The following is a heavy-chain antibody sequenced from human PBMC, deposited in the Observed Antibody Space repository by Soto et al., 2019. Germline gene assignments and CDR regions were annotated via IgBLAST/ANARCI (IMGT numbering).Heavy chain of an antibody. Sequence: GASVKVSCKASGYSLTDNGITWVRQASGQGLEYVGWISPDSGKTDYAQKFQGRVTMTRDTSINTVYMELSSLRSDDTAVYYCASVYGYYYYYMDVWGKGTTVTVSS. CDR3: ASVYGYYYYYMDV. CDR1: GYSLTDNG. CDR2: ISPDSGKT. J-gene: IGHJ6*03. D-gene: IGHD2-8*01. V-gene: IGHV1-8*01.